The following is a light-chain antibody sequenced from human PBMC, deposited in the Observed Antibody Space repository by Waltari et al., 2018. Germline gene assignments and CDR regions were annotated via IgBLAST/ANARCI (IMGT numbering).Light chain of an antibody. CDR3: SSFTTTGTWV. Sequence: QSALTQPASVSGSPGQSIPISCTGTSRDVGGYHSVSWYQQHPGKAPKLMIYDVNKRPSGVSIRFSGSKSGNTASLTISGLQAEDEADYYCSSFTTTGTWVFGGGTKLTVL. CDR2: DVN. J-gene: IGLJ3*02. V-gene: IGLV2-14*01. CDR1: SRDVGGYHS.